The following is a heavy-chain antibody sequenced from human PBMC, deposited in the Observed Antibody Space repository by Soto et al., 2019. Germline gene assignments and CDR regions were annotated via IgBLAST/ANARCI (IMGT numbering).Heavy chain of an antibody. D-gene: IGHD4-4*01. J-gene: IGHJ4*02. CDR1: GYTFTSYG. CDR3: ARGDLVGNSGDYFDY. Sequence: ASVKVSCKASGYTFTSYGISWVRQAPGQGLEWMGWISAYNGNTNYAQKLQGRVTMTTDTSTSTAYMELRSLRSDDTAVYYCARGDLVGNSGDYFDYWGQGTLVTVSS. V-gene: IGHV1-18*01. CDR2: ISAYNGNT.